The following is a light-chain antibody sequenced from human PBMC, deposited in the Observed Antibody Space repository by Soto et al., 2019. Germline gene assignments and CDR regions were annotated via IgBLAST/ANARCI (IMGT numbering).Light chain of an antibody. Sequence: QSVLTQPASVSGSPGQSITISCTGTSSDVGSYNLVSWYQQHPVKAPKLMIYEGSKRPSGVSNRFSGSKSGNTASLTISGLQAEDEADYYCCSYAGSSPVVFGGGTKLTVL. CDR2: EGS. CDR1: SSDVGSYNL. J-gene: IGLJ2*01. V-gene: IGLV2-23*01. CDR3: CSYAGSSPVV.